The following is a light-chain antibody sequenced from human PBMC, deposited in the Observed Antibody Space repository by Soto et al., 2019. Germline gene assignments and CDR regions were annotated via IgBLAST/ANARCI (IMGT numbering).Light chain of an antibody. CDR2: AAT. CDR1: QTISTY. V-gene: IGKV1-39*01. J-gene: IGKJ1*01. Sequence: DIQITQSPSSLSASVGDRVTITCRASQTISTYLNWYQEKPGKAPKILIYAATSLESGVPSRFSGSGSGADFTLTINTLLPEDSATYYCQQSYTIPWTFGQGTKVDIK. CDR3: QQSYTIPWT.